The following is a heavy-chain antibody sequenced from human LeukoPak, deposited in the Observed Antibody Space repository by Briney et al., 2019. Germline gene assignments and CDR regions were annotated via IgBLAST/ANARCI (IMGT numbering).Heavy chain of an antibody. CDR1: GFTFGSYW. CDR2: INTDGSTT. V-gene: IGHV3-74*01. CDR3: ARLGLVAPGDY. Sequence: GGSLRLSCAASGFTFGSYWTHWVRQAPGKGLVWVSRINTDGSTTSYADSVKGRFTISRDNSKNTLYLQMNSLRAEDTAVYYCARLGLVAPGDYWGQGTLVTVSS. D-gene: IGHD5-12*01. J-gene: IGHJ4*02.